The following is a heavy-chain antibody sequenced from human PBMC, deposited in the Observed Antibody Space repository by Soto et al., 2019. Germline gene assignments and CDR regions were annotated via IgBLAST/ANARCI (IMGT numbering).Heavy chain of an antibody. CDR2: INHSGST. CDR1: GGSFSGYY. D-gene: IGHD2-15*01. CDR3: ARGTHLGYCSGGSCYPRMDYFDY. J-gene: IGHJ4*02. Sequence: PSETLSLTCAVYGGSFSGYYWSWIRQPPGKGLEWIGEINHSGSTNYNPSLKSRVTISVDTSKNQFSLKLSSVTAADTAVYYCARGTHLGYCSGGSCYPRMDYFDYWGQGTLVTVSS. V-gene: IGHV4-34*01.